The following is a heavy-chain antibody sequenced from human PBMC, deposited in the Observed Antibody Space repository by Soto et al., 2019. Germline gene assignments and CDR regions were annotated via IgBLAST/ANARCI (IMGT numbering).Heavy chain of an antibody. CDR2: ISYDGSNK. CDR1: GFTFSSYA. V-gene: IGHV3-30-3*01. D-gene: IGHD3-10*01. CDR3: ARDQAPGKYGDAPYYFDY. J-gene: IGHJ4*02. Sequence: QVQLVESGGGVVQPGRSLRLSCAASGFTFSSYAMHWVRQAPGKGLEWVAVISYDGSNKYYADSVKGRFTISRDNSKNTLYLQMNSLRAEDTAVYYCARDQAPGKYGDAPYYFDYWGQGTLVTVSS.